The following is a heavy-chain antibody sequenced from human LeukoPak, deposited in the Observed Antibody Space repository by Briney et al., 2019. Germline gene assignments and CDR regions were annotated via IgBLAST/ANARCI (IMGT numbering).Heavy chain of an antibody. Sequence: GGSLRLSCAATGFTFSSYGMHWVRQAPGKGLEWVSFRRYDGSNKYYADSVKGRFTISRDNSKNTLYLQMNSLRAEDTAVYYCARRSGIAVAGAFDYWGQGTLVTVSS. D-gene: IGHD6-19*01. CDR1: GFTFSSYG. CDR3: ARRSGIAVAGAFDY. J-gene: IGHJ4*02. V-gene: IGHV3-30*02. CDR2: RRYDGSNK.